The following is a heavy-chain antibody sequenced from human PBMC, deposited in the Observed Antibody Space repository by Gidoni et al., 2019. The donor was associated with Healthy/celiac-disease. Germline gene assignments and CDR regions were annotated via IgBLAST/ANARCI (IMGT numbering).Heavy chain of an antibody. V-gene: IGHV3-30*18. CDR2: ISYDGSNK. CDR3: AKDNQWELLPPDY. D-gene: IGHD1-26*01. Sequence: QVQLVESGGGVVQPGRSLRLSCAASGFTFSSYGMHWVRQAPGKGLEWVAVISYDGSNKYYADSVKGRFTISRDNSKNTLYLQMNSLRAEDTAVYYCAKDNQWELLPPDYWGQGTLVTVSS. CDR1: GFTFSSYG. J-gene: IGHJ4*02.